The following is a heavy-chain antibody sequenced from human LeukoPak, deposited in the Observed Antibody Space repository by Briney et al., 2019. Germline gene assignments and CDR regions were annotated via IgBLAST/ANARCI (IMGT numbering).Heavy chain of an antibody. CDR3: ARRSLRYYYGSGRLYWFDP. CDR2: IYYSRGT. Sequence: SETLSLTCAVYGGSFSGYYWSWIRQPPGRGLEWIGSIYYSRGTYYNPSLKSRVTISVDTSKNQFSLKLTSVTAADTAVYYCARRSLRYYYGSGRLYWFDPWGQGTLVTVSS. D-gene: IGHD3-10*01. CDR1: GGSFSGYY. J-gene: IGHJ5*02. V-gene: IGHV4-34*01.